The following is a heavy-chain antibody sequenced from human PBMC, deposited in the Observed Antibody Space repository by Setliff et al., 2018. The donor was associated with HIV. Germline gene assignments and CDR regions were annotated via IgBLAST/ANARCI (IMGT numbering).Heavy chain of an antibody. CDR2: INAGNGNI. CDR3: ARTSSALTTRGEYYFDY. CDR1: GYTFTSYA. Sequence: ASVKVSCKASGYTFTSYAMHWVRQAPGQRLEWMGWINAGNGNIRYSQKFQGRVTLTRDTSASTVYLDLSSLSSEDTAVYFCARTSSALTTRGEYYFDYWGQGTLVTVSS. J-gene: IGHJ4*02. V-gene: IGHV1-3*01. D-gene: IGHD4-4*01.